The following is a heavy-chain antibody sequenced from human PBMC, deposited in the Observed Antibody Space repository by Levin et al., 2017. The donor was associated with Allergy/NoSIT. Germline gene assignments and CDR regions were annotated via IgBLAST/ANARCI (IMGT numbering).Heavy chain of an antibody. CDR1: GFRFSYYA. CDR3: AKADCSGSDCYSADY. CDR2: ISGSSTTI. J-gene: IGHJ4*02. Sequence: ETLSLTCAASGFRFSYYAMRWVRQAPGKGLEWVSAISGSSTTILYADSVKGRFTISRDNSKNTLYLQMNSLRAEDTAVYYCAKADCSGSDCYSADYWGQGTLVTVSS. V-gene: IGHV3-23*01. D-gene: IGHD2-15*01.